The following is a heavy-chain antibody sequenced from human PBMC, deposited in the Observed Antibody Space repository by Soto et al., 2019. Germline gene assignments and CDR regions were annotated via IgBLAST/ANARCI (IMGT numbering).Heavy chain of an antibody. CDR2: IYPGDSDT. Sequence: PGESLKISCKGSGYSFTSYWIGWVRQMPGKGLEWMGIIYPGDSDTRYSPSFQGQVTISADKSISNAYLQWSSLKASDTAMYYCATQKGYSYGDYYYYYGMDVWGQGTTVTVSS. D-gene: IGHD5-18*01. CDR3: ATQKGYSYGDYYYYYGMDV. J-gene: IGHJ6*02. CDR1: GYSFTSYW. V-gene: IGHV5-51*01.